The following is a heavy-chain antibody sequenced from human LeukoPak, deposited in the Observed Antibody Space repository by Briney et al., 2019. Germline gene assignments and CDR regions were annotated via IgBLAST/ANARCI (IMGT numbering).Heavy chain of an antibody. CDR1: GFTFSTNA. J-gene: IGHJ4*02. V-gene: IGHV3-64D*06. Sequence: GGSLRLSCSASGFTFSTNALFWVRQAPGRRLAYVSVISHGGHTTYYADSVKGRFTISRDNSKNTLYLQMSSLRAEDMAVYYCAKSDYWGKGTLVTVSS. CDR2: ISHGGHTT. CDR3: AKSDY.